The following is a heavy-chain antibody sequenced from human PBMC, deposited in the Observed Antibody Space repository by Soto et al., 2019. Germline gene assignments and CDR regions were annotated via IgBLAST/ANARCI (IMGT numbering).Heavy chain of an antibody. J-gene: IGHJ4*02. CDR2: LGPESGAT. CDR3: GRGRSGQIVVFY. Sequence: GASVKVSCNASGYTFTGHYIHWVRPAPEQGPEWMGELGPESGATGYAQKFQGRVTMTRDMSITTVYMELNNLSPDDTAVYYCGRGRSGQIVVFYWGQGTPVTVSS. D-gene: IGHD5-12*01. CDR1: GYTFTGHY. V-gene: IGHV1-2*02.